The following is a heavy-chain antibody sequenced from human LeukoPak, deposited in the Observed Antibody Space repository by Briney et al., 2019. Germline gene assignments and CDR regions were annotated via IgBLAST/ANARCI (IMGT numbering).Heavy chain of an antibody. V-gene: IGHV3-23*01. D-gene: IGHD2/OR15-2a*01. J-gene: IGHJ6*02. CDR1: GFTFRNYA. CDR2: IGGSGDNA. CDR3: AKDVEVFYVLTDLSPYGMDV. Sequence: PGGSLRLSCAASGFTFRNYAMSWVRQAPGKGLEWVSTIGGSGDNAYYADSVKGRFTISRDKSKKTLYLQMNSLRAEDTAIYYCAKDVEVFYVLTDLSPYGMDVWGQGTTVTVSS.